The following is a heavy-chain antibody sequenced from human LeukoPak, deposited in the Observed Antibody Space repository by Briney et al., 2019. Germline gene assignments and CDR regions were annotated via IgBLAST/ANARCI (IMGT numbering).Heavy chain of an antibody. Sequence: SETLSLTCTVSGGSISSYYGSWIRQPAGKGLEWIGRIYTSGSTNYNPSLKSRVTMSVDTSKNQFSLKLSSVTAADTAVYYCARDLDLYVDLGNAFDIWGQGTMVTVSS. CDR2: IYTSGST. V-gene: IGHV4-4*07. CDR1: GGSISSYY. D-gene: IGHD5-12*01. CDR3: ARDLDLYVDLGNAFDI. J-gene: IGHJ3*02.